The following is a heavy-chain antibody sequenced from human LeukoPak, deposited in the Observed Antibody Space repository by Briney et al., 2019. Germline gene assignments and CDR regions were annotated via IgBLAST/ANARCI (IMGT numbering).Heavy chain of an antibody. D-gene: IGHD1-7*01. Sequence: ASVKVSCKASGYTFASYGTSWVRQAPGQGLEWMGWISAYNGNTNYAQKLQGRVTMTTDTSTSTAYMELRSLRSDDTAVYYCARRYNWNYWFDPWGQGTLVTVSS. CDR1: GYTFASYG. CDR2: ISAYNGNT. J-gene: IGHJ5*02. CDR3: ARRYNWNYWFDP. V-gene: IGHV1-18*01.